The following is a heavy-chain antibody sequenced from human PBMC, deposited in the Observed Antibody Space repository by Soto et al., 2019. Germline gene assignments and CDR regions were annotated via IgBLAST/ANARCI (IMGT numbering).Heavy chain of an antibody. Sequence: QVQLVESGGGVVQPGTSLRLSCAASGFTFSRNGRHWVRQTPGKGLEWLAVILNDASGHWYADSVKGRFTISRDNFENTLYLQMNGLRLEDTAMYYCARDDDYPDNGFDYWGQGTLVTVSS. CDR2: ILNDASGH. D-gene: IGHD4-17*01. CDR3: ARDDDYPDNGFDY. CDR1: GFTFSRNG. J-gene: IGHJ4*02. V-gene: IGHV3-33*01.